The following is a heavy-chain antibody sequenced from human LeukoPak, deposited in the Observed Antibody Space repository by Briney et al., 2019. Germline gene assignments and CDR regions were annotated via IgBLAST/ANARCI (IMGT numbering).Heavy chain of an antibody. J-gene: IGHJ3*02. Sequence: PGRSLRLSCAASGFTFSSYGMHWVRQAPGKGLEWVAVISHDGSNKYYADSVKGRFTISRDSSKNTLYLQMNSLRAEDTAVYYCAKVSHARIAAAGTSGAFDIWGQGTMVTVSS. D-gene: IGHD6-13*01. CDR1: GFTFSSYG. V-gene: IGHV3-30*18. CDR2: ISHDGSNK. CDR3: AKVSHARIAAAGTSGAFDI.